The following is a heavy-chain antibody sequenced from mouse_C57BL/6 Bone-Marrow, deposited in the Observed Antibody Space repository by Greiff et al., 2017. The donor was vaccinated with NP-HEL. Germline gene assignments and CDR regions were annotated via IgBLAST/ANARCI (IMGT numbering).Heavy chain of an antibody. V-gene: IGHV2-6*01. CDR3: ATSYYSNSYAMDY. J-gene: IGHJ4*01. CDR1: GFSLTSYG. Sequence: VQLQESGPGLVAPSQSLSITCTVSGFSLTSYGVDWVRQSPGKGLEWLGVIWGVGSTNYNSALKSRLSISKDNSKSQVFLKMNSLQTDDTAMYYCATSYYSNSYAMDYWGQGTSVTVSS. D-gene: IGHD2-5*01. CDR2: IWGVGST.